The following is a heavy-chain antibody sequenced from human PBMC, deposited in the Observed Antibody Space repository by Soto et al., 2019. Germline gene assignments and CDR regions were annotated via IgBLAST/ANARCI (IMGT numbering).Heavy chain of an antibody. J-gene: IGHJ6*02. V-gene: IGHV3-21*01. CDR1: GFTFSSYS. D-gene: IGHD2-2*01. CDR3: ARGLLGYCSSTSCFHDYYGMDV. Sequence: EVQLVESGGGLVKPGGSLRLSCAASGFTFSSYSMNWVRQAPGKGLEWVSSISSSSSYIYYADSVKGRFTISRDNAKNXXYXQXXSLRAEDTAVYYCARGLLGYCSSTSCFHDYYGMDVWGQGTTVTVSS. CDR2: ISSSSSYI.